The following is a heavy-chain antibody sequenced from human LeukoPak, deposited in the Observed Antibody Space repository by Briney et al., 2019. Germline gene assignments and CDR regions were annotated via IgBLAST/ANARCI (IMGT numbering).Heavy chain of an antibody. Sequence: PGGSLRLSCAASGFTFSSYGMHWVRQAPGKGLEWVAVISYDGSNKYYADSVKGRFTISRDNAKNSLYLQMNSLRAEDTAVYYCVRAPRSMEVGPYFDYWGQGTLVTVSS. J-gene: IGHJ4*02. CDR3: VRAPRSMEVGPYFDY. V-gene: IGHV3-30*03. CDR1: GFTFSSYG. CDR2: ISYDGSNK. D-gene: IGHD1-1*01.